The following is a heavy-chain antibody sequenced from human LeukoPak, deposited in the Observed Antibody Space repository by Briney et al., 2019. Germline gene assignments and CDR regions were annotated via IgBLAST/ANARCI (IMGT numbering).Heavy chain of an antibody. CDR3: ATTITVTTDY. J-gene: IGHJ4*02. CDR1: GGSISSSSYY. D-gene: IGHD4-17*01. Sequence: SETLSLTCTVSGGSISSSSYYWGWIRQPPGKGLEWIGSIYYSGSTYYNPSLKSRVTISVDTSKNQVSLILSSVTAADTAVYYCATTITVTTDYWGQGTLVTVS. V-gene: IGHV4-39*07. CDR2: IYYSGST.